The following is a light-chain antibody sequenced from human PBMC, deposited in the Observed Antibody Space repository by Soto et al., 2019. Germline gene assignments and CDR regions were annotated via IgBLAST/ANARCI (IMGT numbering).Light chain of an antibody. CDR3: QQRTNWLWT. J-gene: IGKJ1*01. V-gene: IGKV3-15*01. Sequence: ERVRTQSKATLSVSPGERATVSCRASQSISSNLAWYQQKPGQAPRLLIYGASTRATGIPARFTGSGSGTEFTLTISSLQSEDFAVYYCQQRTNWLWTFGQGTKVDIK. CDR1: QSISSN. CDR2: GAS.